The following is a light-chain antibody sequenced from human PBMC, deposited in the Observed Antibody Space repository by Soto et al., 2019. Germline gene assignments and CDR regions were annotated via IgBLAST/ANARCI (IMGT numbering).Light chain of an antibody. J-gene: IGKJ2*01. CDR1: QRVSSSY. CDR3: QQYGSSPYT. Sequence: EIVLTQSPASLSLSPGERGTLSCGASQRVSSSYLAWYQQKPGLAPRLLIYDASSRATGIPDRFSGSGSGTDFTLTISRLEPEDFAVYYCQQYGSSPYTFGQGTKLEIK. CDR2: DAS. V-gene: IGKV3D-20*01.